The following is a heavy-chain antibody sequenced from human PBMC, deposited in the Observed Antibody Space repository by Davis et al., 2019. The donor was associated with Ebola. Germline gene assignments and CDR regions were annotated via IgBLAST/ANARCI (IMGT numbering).Heavy chain of an antibody. Sequence: MPSETLSLTCTVSAGSISSYYWSWIRQPPGKGLEWVGYIYYSGSTNYNPSLKSRVTIPVDTSKNQFSLKLSSVNAADTAVYYCARADDSSSSDAFDIWGQGTMVTVSS. CDR1: AGSISSYY. V-gene: IGHV4-59*01. D-gene: IGHD6-6*01. CDR3: ARADDSSSSDAFDI. J-gene: IGHJ3*02. CDR2: IYYSGST.